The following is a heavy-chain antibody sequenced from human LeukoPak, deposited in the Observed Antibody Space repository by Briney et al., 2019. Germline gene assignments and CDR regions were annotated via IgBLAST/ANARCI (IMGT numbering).Heavy chain of an antibody. D-gene: IGHD1-7*01. CDR1: GFTFSSYA. CDR3: ARDHKLELLYYYYGMDV. J-gene: IGHJ6*02. CDR2: ISYDGSNK. V-gene: IGHV3-30-3*01. Sequence: GRSLRLSCAASGFTFSSYAMHWVRQAPGKGLEWVAVISYDGSNKYYADSVKGRFTISRDNSKNTLYLQMNSLRAKDTAVYYCARDHKLELLYYYYGMDVWGQGTTVTVSS.